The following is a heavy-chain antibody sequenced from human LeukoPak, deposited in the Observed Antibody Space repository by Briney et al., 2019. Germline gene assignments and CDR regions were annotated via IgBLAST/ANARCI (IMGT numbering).Heavy chain of an antibody. CDR3: AKDIVMGSSRGDAFDI. D-gene: IGHD3-16*02. CDR2: ISSSSSYI. J-gene: IGHJ3*02. CDR1: GFTFSSYS. V-gene: IGHV3-21*04. Sequence: GGSLRLSCAASGFTFSSYSMNWVRQAPGKGLEWVSSISSSSSYIYYADSVKGRFTISRDNAKNSLYLQMNSLRAEDTALYYCAKDIVMGSSRGDAFDIWGQGTMVTVSS.